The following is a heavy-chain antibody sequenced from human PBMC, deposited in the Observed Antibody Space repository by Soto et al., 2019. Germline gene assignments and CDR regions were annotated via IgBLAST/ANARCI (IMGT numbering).Heavy chain of an antibody. V-gene: IGHV3-9*01. CDR1: GFTFDDYA. J-gene: IGHJ4*02. CDR3: AKDLGSTVTTFYFDY. Sequence: EMQLVESGGGLVQPGRSLRLSCAASGFTFDDYAMHWVRQAPGKGLEWVSGISWNSGSIGYADSVKGRFTISRDNAKNSLYLQMNSLRAEDTALYYCAKDLGSTVTTFYFDYWGQGTLVTVSS. D-gene: IGHD4-17*01. CDR2: ISWNSGSI.